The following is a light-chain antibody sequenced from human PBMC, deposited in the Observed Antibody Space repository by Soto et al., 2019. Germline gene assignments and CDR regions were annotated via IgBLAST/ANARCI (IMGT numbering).Light chain of an antibody. J-gene: IGLJ1*01. Sequence: QSALAQPASVSGSPGQSITISCTGTSSDVGRYDFVSWFQQHPGKAPKLMIYDVSIRPSGVSDHFSGSKSGNTASLTISGLRAEDGADYYCSSCKPSSIFVFGIGTKVTVL. CDR1: SSDVGRYDF. CDR3: SSCKPSSIFV. CDR2: DVS. V-gene: IGLV2-14*01.